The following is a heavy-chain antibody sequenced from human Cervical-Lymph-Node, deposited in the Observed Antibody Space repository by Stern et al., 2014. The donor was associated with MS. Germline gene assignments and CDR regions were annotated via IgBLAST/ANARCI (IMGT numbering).Heavy chain of an antibody. D-gene: IGHD3-16*02. J-gene: IGHJ4*02. Sequence: VHLVESGPGLVKPSQTLSLTCTVSGGSISSGSYYWSWIRQPAGKRLEWIGRMFSSGNTFYNPFLKSRVNISVDTSKNPFSLELASVTAADTAVYYCARGYRFFDDWGQGTLVTVSS. CDR1: GGSISSGSYY. CDR3: ARGYRFFDD. V-gene: IGHV4-61*02. CDR2: MFSSGNT.